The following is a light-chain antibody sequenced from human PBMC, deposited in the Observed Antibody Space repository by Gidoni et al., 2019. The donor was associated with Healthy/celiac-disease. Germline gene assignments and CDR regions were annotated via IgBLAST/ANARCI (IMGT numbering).Light chain of an antibody. J-gene: IGKJ5*01. Sequence: ESVLTQRPGTLSLPPRQRATLSCRASQSVSSSYLAWYQQKPGQAPRLLIYGASSRATGIPDRFSGSGSGTDFTLNISRLEPEDVAVYYCQQYGSSPITFGQGTRLEIK. CDR3: QQYGSSPIT. CDR1: QSVSSSY. CDR2: GAS. V-gene: IGKV3-20*01.